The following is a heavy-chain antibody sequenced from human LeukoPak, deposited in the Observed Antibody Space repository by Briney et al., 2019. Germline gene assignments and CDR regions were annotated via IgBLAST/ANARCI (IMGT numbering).Heavy chain of an antibody. J-gene: IGHJ4*01. CDR2: INPNSGGT. V-gene: IGHV1-2*02. CDR3: ARMGYCSGSSCHPLDY. Sequence: ASVKVSCKASGYTFTDYYIHWVRQAPGQGLEWMGWINPNSGGTNYAQKFQGRVTMTSDTSFSTASMELSSLRSDDTAVYYCARMGYCSGSSCHPLDYWGQGTLVTVSS. D-gene: IGHD2-15*01. CDR1: GYTFTDYY.